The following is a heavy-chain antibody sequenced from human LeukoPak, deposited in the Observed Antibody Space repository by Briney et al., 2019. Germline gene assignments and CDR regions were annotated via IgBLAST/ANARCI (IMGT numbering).Heavy chain of an antibody. CDR1: GFTFSSYA. D-gene: IGHD1-26*01. V-gene: IGHV3-30*04. CDR2: ISYDGSNK. J-gene: IGHJ5*02. Sequence: GGSLRLSCAASGFTFSSYAMHWVRQAPGKGLEWVAVISYDGSNKYYADSVKGRFTISRDNSKNTLYLQMNSLRAEDTAVYYCARDISPGSLSNWFDPWGQGTLVTVSS. CDR3: ARDISPGSLSNWFDP.